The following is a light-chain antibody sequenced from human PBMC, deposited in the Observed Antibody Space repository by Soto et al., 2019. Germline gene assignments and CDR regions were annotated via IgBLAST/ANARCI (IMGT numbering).Light chain of an antibody. Sequence: DIQMTQSPSTLSASVGDRVTITCRASQSIDNWLAWYQQKPGKAPKLLIYKTSSLQSGVPSRFSGSGSGTDFTLTISSLHPDDFATYYCQQYNSYSPTFGQGTRVEIK. CDR3: QQYNSYSPT. CDR2: KTS. V-gene: IGKV1-5*03. J-gene: IGKJ1*01. CDR1: QSIDNW.